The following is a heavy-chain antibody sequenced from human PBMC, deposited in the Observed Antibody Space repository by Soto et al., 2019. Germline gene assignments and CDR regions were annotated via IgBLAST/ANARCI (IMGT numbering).Heavy chain of an antibody. J-gene: IGHJ6*02. D-gene: IGHD6-19*01. CDR2: ISYDGSNK. CDR1: GFTFSSYG. CDR3: AKVEQWLVNGYYYYGMDV. Sequence: ESVGGVVQPGRSLRLSCAASGFTFSSYGMHWVRQAPGKGLEWVAVISYDGSNKYYADSVKGRFTISRDNSKNTLYLQMNSLRAEDTAVYYCAKVEQWLVNGYYYYGMDVWGQGTTVTVSS. V-gene: IGHV3-30*18.